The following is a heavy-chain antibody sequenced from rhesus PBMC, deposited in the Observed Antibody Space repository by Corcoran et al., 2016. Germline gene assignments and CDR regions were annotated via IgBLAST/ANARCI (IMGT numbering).Heavy chain of an antibody. CDR2: ISGRSGST. V-gene: IGHV4-65*01. J-gene: IGHJ4*01. Sequence: QVQLQESGPGLVKPSETLSLTCAVSGGSVSSSNWWSWIRQPPGKGLEWIGYISGRSGSTYYNPSLKSRVTISTDTSKNQFSLKLSSVTAADTAVYYCARAPVLYFDYWGQGVLVTVSS. CDR3: ARAPVLYFDY. CDR1: GGSVSSSNW. D-gene: IGHD2-21*01.